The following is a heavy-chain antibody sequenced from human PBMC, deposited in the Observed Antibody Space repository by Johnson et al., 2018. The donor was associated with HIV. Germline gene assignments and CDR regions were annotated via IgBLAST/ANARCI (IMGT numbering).Heavy chain of an antibody. CDR1: GFTFSHAW. J-gene: IGHJ3*02. Sequence: VQLVESGGGLVKPGGSLRLSCAASGFTFSHAWMSWVRQAPGKGLAWVGRIKSKTDGGTTDYAAPVTGRFTITRDDSKTTLYLQMNTLKTEDTAMYNCNDFWSSQGVNIWGRGKMVTISS. CDR2: IKSKTDGGTT. D-gene: IGHD3-3*01. CDR3: NDFWSSQGVNI. V-gene: IGHV3-15*05.